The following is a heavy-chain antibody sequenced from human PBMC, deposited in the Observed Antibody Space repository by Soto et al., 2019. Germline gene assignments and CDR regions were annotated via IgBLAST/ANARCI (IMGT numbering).Heavy chain of an antibody. CDR2: INHSGST. Sequence: QVQLQQWGAGLLKPSETLSLTCAVYGGSFSRYYWAWIRQPPGTGLEWIGEINHSGSTNYNPSLKSRVTLSEDTSKNLFSLNLTSVTASYTAVYYCARDKIPGLCDSWGQGTLVPVSS. D-gene: IGHD2-21*01. CDR3: ARDKIPGLCDS. V-gene: IGHV4-34*01. J-gene: IGHJ4*02. CDR1: GGSFSRYY.